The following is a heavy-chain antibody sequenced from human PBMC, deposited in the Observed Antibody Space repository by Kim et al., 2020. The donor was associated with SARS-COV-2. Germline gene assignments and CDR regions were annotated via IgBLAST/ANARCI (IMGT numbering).Heavy chain of an antibody. CDR2: VNTKTGAI. Sequence: ASVKVSCKSSGYPFTDFYIHWVRQAPGQGLEWMGRVNTKTGAINYAQKFQGRVTMTRDTSMSTAYVEVSSLRSDDTAVYFCARSRTGFDLFDYWGQGTL. J-gene: IGHJ4*02. CDR1: GYPFTDFY. V-gene: IGHV1-2*06. D-gene: IGHD5-12*01. CDR3: ARSRTGFDLFDY.